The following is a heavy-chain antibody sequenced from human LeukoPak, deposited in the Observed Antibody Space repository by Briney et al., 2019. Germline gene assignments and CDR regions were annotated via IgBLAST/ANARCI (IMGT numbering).Heavy chain of an antibody. CDR2: ISYSGST. D-gene: IGHD3-22*01. Sequence: PSQTLSLTCTVSGGSLSPYYWSWIRQSPGKGLEWIGYISYSGSTNSHPSLKSRVTISVDMSKPQFYLELSSVTAADTAVYYCARGPHYYDSSGYYPLPFYYYYYYMDVWGKGTTVTISS. J-gene: IGHJ6*03. CDR1: GGSLSPYY. CDR3: ARGPHYYDSSGYYPLPFYYYYYYMDV. V-gene: IGHV4-59*01.